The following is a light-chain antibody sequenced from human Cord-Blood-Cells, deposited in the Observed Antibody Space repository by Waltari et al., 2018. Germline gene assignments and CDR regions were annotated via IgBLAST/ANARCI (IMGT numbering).Light chain of an antibody. CDR3: CSYAGSSDWV. CDR1: SSDVGSSNL. Sequence: QSALTQPASVSGSPGQSITISCTGTSSDVGSSNLVSWYQQHPGKAPKRMIYEGSKRPSGVSNRFSGSKSGNTASLTNSGLQAEDEADYYCCSYAGSSDWVFGGGTKLTVL. V-gene: IGLV2-23*01. CDR2: EGS. J-gene: IGLJ3*02.